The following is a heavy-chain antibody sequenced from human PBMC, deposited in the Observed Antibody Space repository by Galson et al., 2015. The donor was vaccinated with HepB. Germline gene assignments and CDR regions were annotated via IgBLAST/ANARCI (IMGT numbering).Heavy chain of an antibody. CDR2: IYSDGSI. J-gene: IGHJ4*02. Sequence: SLRLSCAASGVTVSNNYMSWARQAPGMGLEWVSVIYSDGSIYYIDSVKGRFTISRDNSKNTLYLQMNSLRAEDTAVYYCASGRGFWSGYSQDYWGQGTLVTVSP. D-gene: IGHD3-3*01. V-gene: IGHV3-66*02. CDR3: ASGRGFWSGYSQDY. CDR1: GVTVSNNY.